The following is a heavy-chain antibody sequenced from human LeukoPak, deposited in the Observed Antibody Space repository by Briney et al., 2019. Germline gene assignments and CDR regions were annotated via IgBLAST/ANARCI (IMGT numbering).Heavy chain of an antibody. D-gene: IGHD3-22*01. J-gene: IGHJ3*02. Sequence: SVKVSCKASGGTFSSYAISWVRQAPGQGLEWMGGIIPIFGTANYAQKFQGRVTITADESTSTAYMELSSLRSEDTAVYYCAREGWLMDDSSYGASDAFDIWGQGTMVTVSS. V-gene: IGHV1-69*13. CDR2: IIPIFGTA. CDR3: AREGWLMDDSSYGASDAFDI. CDR1: GGTFSSYA.